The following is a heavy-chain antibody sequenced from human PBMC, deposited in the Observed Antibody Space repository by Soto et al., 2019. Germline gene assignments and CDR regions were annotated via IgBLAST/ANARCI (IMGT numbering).Heavy chain of an antibody. V-gene: IGHV3-23*01. CDR2: ISGSGGST. J-gene: IGHJ6*02. Sequence: PGGSLRLSCAASGFTFSSYAMSWVRQAPGKGLEWVSAISGSGGSTYYADSVKGRFTISRDNSKNTLYLQMNSLRAEDTAVYYCAKEGGGYCTNGVCYKRTDARYYYYYGMDVWGQGTTVTVSS. CDR1: GFTFSSYA. CDR3: AKEGGGYCTNGVCYKRTDARYYYYYGMDV. D-gene: IGHD2-8*01.